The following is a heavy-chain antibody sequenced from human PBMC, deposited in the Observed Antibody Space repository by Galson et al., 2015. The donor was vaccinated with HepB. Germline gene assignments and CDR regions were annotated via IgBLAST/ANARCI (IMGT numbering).Heavy chain of an antibody. Sequence: SLRLSCAASGFTFSSYAMHWVRQAPGKGLEYVSAISSNGGSTYYADSVKGRFTISRDNSKNTLSLQMSSLRAEDTAVYYCVKDHYYDSSGHMGIDAFDIWGQGTMVTVSS. CDR2: ISSNGGST. J-gene: IGHJ3*02. D-gene: IGHD3-22*01. CDR3: VKDHYYDSSGHMGIDAFDI. CDR1: GFTFSSYA. V-gene: IGHV3-64D*06.